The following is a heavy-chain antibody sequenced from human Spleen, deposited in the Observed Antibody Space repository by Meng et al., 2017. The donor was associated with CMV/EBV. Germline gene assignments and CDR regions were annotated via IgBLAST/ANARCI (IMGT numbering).Heavy chain of an antibody. J-gene: IGHJ5*02. CDR2: MYDSGNT. CDR1: GGSVSSGNYY. Sequence: SETLSLTCTVSGGSVSSGNYYWSWIRQPPGKGLELIGFMYDSGNTKYNPSLKSRVTISVDTSKNQFSLKVSSVTAADTAVYYCARGPTYYDFWSGRFDPWGQGTLVTVSS. CDR3: ARGPTYYDFWSGRFDP. V-gene: IGHV4-61*01. D-gene: IGHD3-3*01.